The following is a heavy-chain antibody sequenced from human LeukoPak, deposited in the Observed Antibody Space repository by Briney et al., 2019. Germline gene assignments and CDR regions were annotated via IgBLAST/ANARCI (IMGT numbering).Heavy chain of an antibody. V-gene: IGHV1-69*05. Sequence: SVKVSCKASGGTFSSYAISWVRQAPGQGLEWMGGMIPIFGTANYAQKFQGRVTITTDESTSTAYMELSSLRSEDTAVYYCARDKVTGTDWYFDLWGRGTLVTVSS. CDR1: GGTFSSYA. CDR3: ARDKVTGTDWYFDL. D-gene: IGHD1-7*01. CDR2: MIPIFGTA. J-gene: IGHJ2*01.